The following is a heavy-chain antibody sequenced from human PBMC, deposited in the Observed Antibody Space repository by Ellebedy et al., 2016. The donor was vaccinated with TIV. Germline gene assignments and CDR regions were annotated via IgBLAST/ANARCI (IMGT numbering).Heavy chain of an antibody. J-gene: IGHJ4*02. CDR2: IRSITNY. CDR1: GFTFSTYS. D-gene: IGHD2-15*01. V-gene: IGHV3-21*01. Sequence: PGGSLRLSCAVSGFTFSTYSLNWVRQAPGKGLEWVSSIRSITNYADSVRGRFTISRDNAKNSLYLQMNSLRAEDTAVYYCSRGGGCGGGTCYYPDFWGQGTLVTVSS. CDR3: SRGGGCGGGTCYYPDF.